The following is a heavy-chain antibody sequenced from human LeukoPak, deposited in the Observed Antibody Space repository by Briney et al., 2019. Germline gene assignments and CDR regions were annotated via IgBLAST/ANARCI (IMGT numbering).Heavy chain of an antibody. D-gene: IGHD2-2*01. CDR3: ARDVAGDLLPAAMVFDH. J-gene: IGHJ4*02. V-gene: IGHV3-30*04. CDR2: ISYDGSNK. Sequence: QSGGSLRPSCAASGFTFSSYAMHWVRQAPGKGLEWVAVISYDGSNKYYADSVKGRFTISRDNSKNTLYLQMNSLRAEDTAVYYCARDVAGDLLPAAMVFDHWGQGTLVTVSS. CDR1: GFTFSSYA.